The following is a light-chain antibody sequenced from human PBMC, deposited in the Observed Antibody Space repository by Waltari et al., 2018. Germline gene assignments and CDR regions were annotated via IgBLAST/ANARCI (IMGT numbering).Light chain of an antibody. Sequence: DIVMTQSPLSPPVTPGEPASISCRSSRSLLHSNGKNYLDWYVQKPGQSPQLLIYLGSNRASGVPDRFSGSGSGTEFTLKISRVEADDVGIYYCMQSLQSPPYTFGQGTKLEIK. CDR1: RSLLHSNGKNY. J-gene: IGKJ2*01. V-gene: IGKV2-28*01. CDR3: MQSLQSPPYT. CDR2: LGS.